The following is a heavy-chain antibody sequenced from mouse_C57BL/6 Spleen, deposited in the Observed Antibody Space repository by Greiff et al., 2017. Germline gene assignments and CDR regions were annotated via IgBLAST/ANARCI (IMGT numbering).Heavy chain of an antibody. CDR3: AHYYGSSYWYFDV. D-gene: IGHD1-1*01. CDR2: IHPNSGST. CDR1: GYTFTSYW. Sequence: QVQLKQPGAELVKPGASVKLSCKASGYTFTSYWMHWVKQRPGQGLEWIGMIHPNSGSTNYNEKFKSKATLTVDKSSSTAYMQLSSLTSEDSAVYYCAHYYGSSYWYFDVWGTGTTVTVSS. V-gene: IGHV1-64*01. J-gene: IGHJ1*03.